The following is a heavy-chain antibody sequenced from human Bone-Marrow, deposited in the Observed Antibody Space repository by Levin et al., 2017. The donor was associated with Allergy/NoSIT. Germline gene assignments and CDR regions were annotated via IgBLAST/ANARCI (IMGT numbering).Heavy chain of an antibody. CDR3: ARAGGSGPIGHYYGLDV. V-gene: IGHV1-8*01. D-gene: IGHD3-10*01. CDR2: MNPKTGTT. CDR1: GYSFVNYE. Sequence: GESLKISCKPSGYSFVNYEINWVRQVPGQGPEWLGWMNPKTGTTRFAQNLQGKVAMTRNISINTAYLELTSLRFDDTALYYCARAGGSGPIGHYYGLDVWGQGTTVAVS. J-gene: IGHJ6*02.